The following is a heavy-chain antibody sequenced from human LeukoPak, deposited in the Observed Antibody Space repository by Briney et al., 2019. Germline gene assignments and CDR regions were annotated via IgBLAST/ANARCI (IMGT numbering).Heavy chain of an antibody. CDR1: GFTVSSNY. V-gene: IGHV3-53*01. D-gene: IGHD3-22*01. CDR3: ARVGSDNYFYFDY. J-gene: IGHJ4*02. Sequence: GGSLRLSYATSGFTVSSNYMSWVRQAPGRGLEWVSVIYSGGSTYYADSVKGRFTISRDNSKNTLFLQMNSLRAEDTAVYYCARVGSDNYFYFDYWGQGTLVTVSS. CDR2: IYSGGST.